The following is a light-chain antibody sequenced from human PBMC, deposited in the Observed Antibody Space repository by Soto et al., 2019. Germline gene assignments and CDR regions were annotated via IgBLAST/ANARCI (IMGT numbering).Light chain of an antibody. CDR2: EVS. V-gene: IGLV2-8*01. CDR1: SSDVGGYNY. J-gene: IGLJ2*01. CDR3: SSYAGSNNLV. Sequence: QSALTQPPSASGSPGQSVTISCTGTSSDVGGYNYVSWYQQHPGKAPKLMIYEVSKRPSGVPDRFSGSKSGNTASLTVSGLQAECEADYYCSSYAGSNNLVFGGGTKRTVL.